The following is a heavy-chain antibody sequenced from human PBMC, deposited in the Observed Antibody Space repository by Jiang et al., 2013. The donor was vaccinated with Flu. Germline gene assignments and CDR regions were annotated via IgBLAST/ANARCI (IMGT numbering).Heavy chain of an antibody. CDR2: IIPVLGIA. V-gene: IGHV1-69*04. J-gene: IGHJ4*02. CDR3: ACIYGDYEFLDY. Sequence: GAEVKKPGSSVKVSCKASGDTFSSYAISWVRQAPGQGLEWMGRIIPVLGIANYAQKFQGRVTITADKSTSTAYMELSSLRSEDTAVYYCACIYGDYEFLDYWGQGTLVTVSS. D-gene: IGHD4-17*01. CDR1: GDTFSSYA.